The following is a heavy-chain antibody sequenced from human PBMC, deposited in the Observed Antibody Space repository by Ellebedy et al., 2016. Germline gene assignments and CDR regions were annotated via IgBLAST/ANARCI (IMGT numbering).Heavy chain of an antibody. CDR1: GGSVDTYY. D-gene: IGHD6-6*01. V-gene: IGHV4-59*02. CDR3: ARDVSLYSSSPSFDV. J-gene: IGHJ4*02. Sequence: SETLSLTXTVSGGSVDTYYWTWIRQSPGKGLEWIGYVFYGGSTKYSPSLRSRVTISLDTSKNQFSLKVTSVAAADTAVYYCARDVSLYSSSPSFDVWGQGTLVTVSS. CDR2: VFYGGST.